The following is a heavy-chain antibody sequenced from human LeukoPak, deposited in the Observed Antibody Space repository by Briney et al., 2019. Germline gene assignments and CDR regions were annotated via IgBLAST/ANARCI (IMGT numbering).Heavy chain of an antibody. J-gene: IGHJ4*02. CDR3: ARMQWLAVYFDY. CDR2: IKQDGSEK. Sequence: GGSLRLSCAASGFTFSSYWMSWVRQAPGKGLEWVANIKQDGSEKYYVDSVQGRFTITRANAKNSLYLQMNSLRAEDTAVYYCARMQWLAVYFDYWGQGTLVTVSS. CDR1: GFTFSSYW. V-gene: IGHV3-7*03. D-gene: IGHD6-19*01.